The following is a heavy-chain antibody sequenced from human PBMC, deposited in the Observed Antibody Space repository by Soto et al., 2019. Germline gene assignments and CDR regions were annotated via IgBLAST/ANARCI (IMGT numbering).Heavy chain of an antibody. CDR1: GGSISSGGYY. Sequence: QVQLQESGPGLVKPSQTLSLTCTVSGGSISSGGYYWSWIRQHPGKGLEWIGYIYYSGSTYYNPSLKSRVTISEDTSNNQFCLKLSSVTAADTAVYYCARLLPNYHAFDIWGQGTMVTVSS. V-gene: IGHV4-31*03. CDR3: ARLLPNYHAFDI. CDR2: IYYSGST. D-gene: IGHD3-22*01. J-gene: IGHJ3*02.